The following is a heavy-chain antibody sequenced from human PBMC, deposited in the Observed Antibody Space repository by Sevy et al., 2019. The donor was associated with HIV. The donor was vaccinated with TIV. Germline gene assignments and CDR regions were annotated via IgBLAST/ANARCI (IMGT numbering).Heavy chain of an antibody. Sequence: SENLSLTCTVSGGSISSSSYYWGWIRQPPGNGLEWIGSIYYSGSTYYNPSLKSRVTISVDTSKNQFSLKLSSVTAADTAVYYCARPVNYYDSSGYFDAFDIWGQGTMVTVS. D-gene: IGHD3-22*01. J-gene: IGHJ3*02. CDR3: ARPVNYYDSSGYFDAFDI. V-gene: IGHV4-39*01. CDR1: GGSISSSSYY. CDR2: IYYSGST.